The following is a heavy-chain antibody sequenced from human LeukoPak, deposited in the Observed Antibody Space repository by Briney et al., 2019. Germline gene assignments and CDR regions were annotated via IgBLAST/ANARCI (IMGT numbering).Heavy chain of an antibody. CDR3: ARGRRDYGESWGYNWFDP. CDR1: GGSISSYY. D-gene: IGHD4-17*01. V-gene: IGHV4-59*01. CDR2: IYYSGST. J-gene: IGHJ5*02. Sequence: PSETLSLTCTVSGGSISSYYWSWIRQPPGKGLEWIGYIYYSGSTNYNPSLKSRVTISVDTSKNQFSLKLSSVTAADTAVYYCARGRRDYGESWGYNWFDPWGQGTLVTVSS.